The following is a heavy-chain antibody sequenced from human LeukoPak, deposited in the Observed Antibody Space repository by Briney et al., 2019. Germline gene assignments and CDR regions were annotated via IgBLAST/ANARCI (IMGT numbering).Heavy chain of an antibody. J-gene: IGHJ6*02. CDR3: ARANYGDYAKTAYYYYGMDV. V-gene: IGHV1-69*04. D-gene: IGHD4-17*01. Sequence: SVKVSCKASGGTFSSYAISWVRQAPGQGLEWMGRIIPILGIANYAQKFQGRVTITADKSTSTAYMELSSLRSEDTAVYYCARANYGDYAKTAYYYYGMDVWGQGTTVTVSS. CDR1: GGTFSSYA. CDR2: IIPILGIA.